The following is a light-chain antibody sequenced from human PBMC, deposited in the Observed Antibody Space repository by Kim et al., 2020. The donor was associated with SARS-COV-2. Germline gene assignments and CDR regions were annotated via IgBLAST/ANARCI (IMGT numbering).Light chain of an antibody. V-gene: IGLV3-19*01. J-gene: IGLJ2*01. CDR1: SLRSYY. CDR3: NSRDTNDNVV. Sequence: ALGPTVRITCQGDSLRSYYATWYQQKPGQAPILVIYGKNNRPSGIPARFSGSSSGNTASLPITGTQAGDEADYYCNSRDTNDNVVFGGGTQLTVL. CDR2: GKN.